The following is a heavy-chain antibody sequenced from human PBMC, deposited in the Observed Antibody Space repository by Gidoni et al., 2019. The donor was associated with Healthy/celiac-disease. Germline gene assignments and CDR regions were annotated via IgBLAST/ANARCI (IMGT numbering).Heavy chain of an antibody. CDR1: GESLSGYS. CDR2: INHSENT. V-gene: IGHV4-34*01. CDR3: AREPIFGHIDY. Sequence: QLQLQQWCAGLLKPSEPLSLTFPVYGESLSGYSWNWIRQPPGRGPVWIGKINHSENTNCNPSLKRRVTISVDKSKNQFSLKMSSVTAADTAVYYWAREPIFGHIDYWGQGTLVTVSS. J-gene: IGHJ4*02. D-gene: IGHD3-3*01.